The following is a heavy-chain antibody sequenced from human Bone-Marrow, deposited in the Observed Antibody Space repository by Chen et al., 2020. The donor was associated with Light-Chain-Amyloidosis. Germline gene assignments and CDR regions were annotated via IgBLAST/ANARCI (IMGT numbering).Heavy chain of an antibody. CDR1: GYTFPNYW. CDR3: ARRRDGYNFDY. D-gene: IGHD5-12*01. V-gene: IGHV5-51*01. Sequence: EVQLEQSGPEVNKPGEPLKTSCKGPGYTFPNYWIGWVRQMPGKGLEWMGVIYPADSDARYSPSFEGQVTISADKSITTAYLQWRSLKASDTAMYYCARRRDGYNFDYWGQGTLVTVSS. CDR2: IYPADSDA. J-gene: IGHJ4*02.